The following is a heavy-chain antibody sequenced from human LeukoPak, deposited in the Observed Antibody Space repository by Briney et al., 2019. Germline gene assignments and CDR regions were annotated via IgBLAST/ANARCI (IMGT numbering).Heavy chain of an antibody. CDR2: ISWNSGSI. Sequence: GGSLRLSCAASGFTFDDYVMYWVRQAPGKGLEWVSGISWNSGSIGYADSVKGRFTTSRDNAKNSLYLQMNSLRAEDTALYYCAKDMGSGSYYLDYWGQGTLVTVSS. V-gene: IGHV3-9*01. J-gene: IGHJ4*02. D-gene: IGHD3-10*01. CDR1: GFTFDDYV. CDR3: AKDMGSGSYYLDY.